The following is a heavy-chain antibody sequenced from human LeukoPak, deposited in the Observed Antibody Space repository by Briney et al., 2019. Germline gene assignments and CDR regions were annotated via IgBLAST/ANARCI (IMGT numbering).Heavy chain of an antibody. CDR3: ARRNWSQSYYFDY. D-gene: IGHD1-1*01. CDR2: IYYRGST. CDR1: GGSISNYY. V-gene: IGHV4-59*08. Sequence: SETLSLTCTVSGGSISNYYWSWIRQPPGKGLEWIGYIYYRGSTNYNPSFKSRVTISVDTSKNQFSLKLSSVTAADTAVYYCARRNWSQSYYFDYWGQGTLVTVSS. J-gene: IGHJ4*02.